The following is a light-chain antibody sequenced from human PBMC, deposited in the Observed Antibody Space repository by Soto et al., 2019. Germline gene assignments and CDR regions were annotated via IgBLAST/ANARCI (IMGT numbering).Light chain of an antibody. CDR3: QQYNNWPLPS. Sequence: VMTQSAAALSMTPGERATLSCRASQSVSSGLAWYQQNPGQAPRLLIYDASTRATGIPARFSGSGSGTEFTLTISSLQSEDIAVYYCQQYNNWPLPSFGQGTRLESK. V-gene: IGKV3-15*01. CDR2: DAS. J-gene: IGKJ5*01. CDR1: QSVSSG.